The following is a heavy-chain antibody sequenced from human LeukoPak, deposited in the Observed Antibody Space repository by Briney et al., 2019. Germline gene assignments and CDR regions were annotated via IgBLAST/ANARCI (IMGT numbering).Heavy chain of an antibody. CDR3: AKVGGSYPGYYYMDV. Sequence: GGSLRLSCAASGFPFSSFAVHWVRQAPGRGLDWVALISYDGSNKYYADSVRGRFSFSRDNSKNTLYLQMNSLRAEDTAVYYCAKVGGSYPGYYYMDVWGRGTTVTISS. CDR1: GFPFSSFA. D-gene: IGHD1-26*01. CDR2: ISYDGSNK. J-gene: IGHJ6*03. V-gene: IGHV3-30*04.